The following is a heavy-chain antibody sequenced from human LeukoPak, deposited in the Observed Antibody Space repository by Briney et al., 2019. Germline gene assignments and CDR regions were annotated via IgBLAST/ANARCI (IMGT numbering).Heavy chain of an antibody. Sequence: GASVKVSCKASGYTFTSYYMHWVRQAPGQGLEWMGIINPSGGSTSYAQKFQGRVTMTRDTSTSTVYMELSSLRSEDTAVYYCARDFGSYGYGPAGGYWGQGTLVTVSS. CDR1: GYTFTSYY. D-gene: IGHD5-18*01. J-gene: IGHJ4*02. V-gene: IGHV1-46*01. CDR3: ARDFGSYGYGPAGGY. CDR2: INPSGGST.